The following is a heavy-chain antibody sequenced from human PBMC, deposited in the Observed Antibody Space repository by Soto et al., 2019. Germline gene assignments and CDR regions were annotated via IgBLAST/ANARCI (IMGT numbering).Heavy chain of an antibody. D-gene: IGHD1-26*01. CDR1: GYTFTSYG. J-gene: IGHJ4*02. V-gene: IGHV1-18*01. CDR3: AREPSGSYFGRRYYFDY. Sequence: ASVKVSCKASGYTFTSYGISWVRQAPGQGLEWMGWISAYNGNTNYAQKLQGRVTTTTDTSTSTAYMELRSLRSDDTAVYYCAREPSGSYFGRRYYFDYWGQGTLVTVSS. CDR2: ISAYNGNT.